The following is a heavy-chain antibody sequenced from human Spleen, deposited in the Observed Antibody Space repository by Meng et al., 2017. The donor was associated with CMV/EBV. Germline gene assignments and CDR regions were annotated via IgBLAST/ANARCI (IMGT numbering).Heavy chain of an antibody. J-gene: IGHJ4*02. CDR3: AHRASYNSGGYYS. V-gene: IGHV2-5*01. CDR2: IYLYAAE. CDR1: ALSLIPTGVG. Sequence: SALSLIPTGVGFCCFRRPPRTALQWLTLIYLYAAERYRPSLHSRLTITTDTSKNQVFLTMANMDPVATATYYCAHRASYNSGGYYSWGQGTLVTVSS. D-gene: IGHD3-22*01.